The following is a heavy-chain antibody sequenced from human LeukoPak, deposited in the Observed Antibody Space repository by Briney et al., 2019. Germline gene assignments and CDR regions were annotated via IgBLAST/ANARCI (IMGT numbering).Heavy chain of an antibody. CDR3: ARELGRNAFDI. J-gene: IGHJ3*02. V-gene: IGHV1-2*02. CDR1: GYTFTDYH. D-gene: IGHD7-27*01. Sequence: GASVTVSCKASGYTFTDYHMHWMRQAPGQGLECLGWISPNSGGTNYAQKFQGRITMTRDTSISTAYMELSRLRSDDTAVYYCARELGRNAFDIWGQGTMVTVSS. CDR2: ISPNSGGT.